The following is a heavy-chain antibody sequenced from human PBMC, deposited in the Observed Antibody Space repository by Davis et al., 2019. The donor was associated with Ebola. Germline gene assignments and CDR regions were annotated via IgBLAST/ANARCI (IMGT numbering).Heavy chain of an antibody. J-gene: IGHJ4*02. CDR1: GGSISSGGYS. D-gene: IGHD3-16*02. CDR3: ARGPIYDYIWGSYRYRGYYFDY. CDR2: IYHSGST. Sequence: SETLSLTCAVSGGSISSGGYSWSWIRQPPGKGLEWIGYIYHSGSTYYNPSLKSRVTISVDRSKNQFSLKLSSVTAADTAVYYCARGPIYDYIWGSYRYRGYYFDYWGQGTLVTVSS. V-gene: IGHV4-30-2*01.